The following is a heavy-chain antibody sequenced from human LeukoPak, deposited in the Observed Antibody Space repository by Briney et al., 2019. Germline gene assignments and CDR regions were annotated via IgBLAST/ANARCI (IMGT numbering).Heavy chain of an antibody. D-gene: IGHD3-10*01. CDR3: ARDSLWFGSHGIFDI. V-gene: IGHV1-69*13. CDR2: IIPIFGTA. CDR1: GGTFSSYA. J-gene: IGHJ3*02. Sequence: GASVKVSCKASGGTFSSYAISWVRQAPGQGLEWMGGIIPIFGTANYAQKFQGRVTITADESTSTAYMELRSLRSDDTAVYYCARDSLWFGSHGIFDIWGQGTMVTVSS.